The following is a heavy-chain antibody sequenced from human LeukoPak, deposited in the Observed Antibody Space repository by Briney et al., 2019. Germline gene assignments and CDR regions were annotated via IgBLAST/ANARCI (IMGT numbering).Heavy chain of an antibody. CDR2: IYHSGST. J-gene: IGHJ5*02. D-gene: IGHD3-10*01. Sequence: SETLSLTCTVSGGSISSSSYYWGWIRQPPGKGLEWIGSIYHSGSTYYNPSLKSRVTISVDTSKNQFSLKLSSVTAADTAVYYCARDGDYYGSGSYYFNWFDPWGQGTLVTVSS. V-gene: IGHV4-39*07. CDR1: GGSISSSSYY. CDR3: ARDGDYYGSGSYYFNWFDP.